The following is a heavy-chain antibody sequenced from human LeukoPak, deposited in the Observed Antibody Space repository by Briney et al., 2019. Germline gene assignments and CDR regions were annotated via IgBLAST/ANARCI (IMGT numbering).Heavy chain of an antibody. D-gene: IGHD4-23*01. J-gene: IGHJ4*02. CDR2: IYHSGST. Sequence: SETLSLTCTVSGGSISSGGYYWSWIRQPPGKGLEWIGYIYHSGSTYYNPSLKSRVTISVDRSKNQFSLKLSSVTAADTAVYYCAREGGGNSDYWGQGTLVTVSS. CDR3: AREGGGNSDY. V-gene: IGHV4-30-2*01. CDR1: GGSISSGGYY.